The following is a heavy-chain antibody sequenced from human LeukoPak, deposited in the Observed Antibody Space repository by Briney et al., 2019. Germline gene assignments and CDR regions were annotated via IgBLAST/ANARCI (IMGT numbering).Heavy chain of an antibody. V-gene: IGHV1-8*03. D-gene: IGHD3-9*01. CDR2: MNPNSGNT. CDR1: GYTFTSYD. J-gene: IGHJ4*02. CDR3: ARDPKGYDILTGYPDY. Sequence: ASVKVSCKASGYTFTSYDVNWVRQATGQGLEWMGWMNPNSGNTGYAQKFQGRVTITRNTSITTAYMELSGLTSEDTAVYYCARDPKGYDILTGYPDYWGQGTLVTVSS.